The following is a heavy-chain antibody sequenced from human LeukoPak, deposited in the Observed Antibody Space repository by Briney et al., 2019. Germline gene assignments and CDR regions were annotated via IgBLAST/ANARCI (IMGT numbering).Heavy chain of an antibody. CDR3: SGSSSWYFDWFDP. D-gene: IGHD6-13*01. V-gene: IGHV3-21*01. CDR1: GFTFSSYS. CDR2: ISSSSSYI. Sequence: GGSLRLSCAASGFTFSSYSMNLVRQAPGKGLEWVSSISSSSSYIYYADSVKGRFTISRDNAKNSLYLQMNSLRAEDTAVYYCSGSSSWYFDWFDPWGQGTLVTVSS. J-gene: IGHJ5*02.